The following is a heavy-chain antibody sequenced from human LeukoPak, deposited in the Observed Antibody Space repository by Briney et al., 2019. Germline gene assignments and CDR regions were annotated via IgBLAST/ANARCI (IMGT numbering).Heavy chain of an antibody. CDR1: GFIFSDYG. J-gene: IGHJ4*02. Sequence: PGGSLRLSCAASGFIFSDYGMHWVRQAPGKGLEWVSFIRRDGSLELYAGSVQGRFTISRDNSKNTLYLQMNSLRAEDTAVYYCAGGSGWLIDYWGQGTLVTVSS. CDR3: AGGSGWLIDY. V-gene: IGHV3-30*02. CDR2: IRRDGSLE. D-gene: IGHD6-19*01.